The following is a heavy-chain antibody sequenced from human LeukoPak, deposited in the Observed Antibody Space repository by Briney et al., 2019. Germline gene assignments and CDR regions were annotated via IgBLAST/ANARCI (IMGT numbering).Heavy chain of an antibody. CDR2: INNDGSGT. CDR3: VRGGESTWS. D-gene: IGHD2-15*01. Sequence: GGSLRLSCAASGFTFSSYWMHWVRQAPGKGPVWVSRINNDGSGTTYADSVKGRYTISRDDAKNTLYLQMNSLRAEDTAVYYCVRGGESTWSWGQGTLVTVSS. V-gene: IGHV3-74*01. J-gene: IGHJ5*02. CDR1: GFTFSSYW.